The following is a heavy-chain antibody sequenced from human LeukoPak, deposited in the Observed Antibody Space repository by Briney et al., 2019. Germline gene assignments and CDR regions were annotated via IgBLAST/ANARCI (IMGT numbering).Heavy chain of an antibody. V-gene: IGHV3-66*01. J-gene: IGHJ6*03. D-gene: IGHD4-11*01. CDR1: GFTVSSTY. Sequence: GGSLRLSCAASGFTVSSTYMTWVRQAPGKGLEWVSIIYIDGTTYYTDSVKGRFTISRDNAQNTVYLQMNSLRAEDTAVYYCARDRTGQQLISRKDYYYMDVWGKGTTVTISS. CDR3: ARDRTGQQLISRKDYYYMDV. CDR2: IYIDGTT.